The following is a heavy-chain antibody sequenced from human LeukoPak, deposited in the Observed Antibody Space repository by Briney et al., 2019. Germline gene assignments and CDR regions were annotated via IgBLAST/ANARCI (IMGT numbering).Heavy chain of an antibody. CDR2: ISFDGVTK. V-gene: IGHV3-30*18. CDR3: AKAPPDGARFFDF. CDR1: GFILSNYG. Sequence: GGSLRLSCAASGFILSNYGVHWVRQAPGKGLEWVAVISFDGVTKFYTDLVKGRFTLSRDNSKNTVDLQMNSLRAEDTAIYYCAKAPPDGARFFDFWGQGTVVTVSS. J-gene: IGHJ3*01. D-gene: IGHD3-10*01.